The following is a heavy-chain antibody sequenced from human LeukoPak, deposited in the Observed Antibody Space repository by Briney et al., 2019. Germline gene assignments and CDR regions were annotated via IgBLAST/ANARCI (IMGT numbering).Heavy chain of an antibody. V-gene: IGHV3-30*18. CDR3: AKPYKYGVRDVHFDY. CDR1: GFTVSSNY. J-gene: IGHJ4*02. D-gene: IGHD5-24*01. CDR2: ISNDGSNE. Sequence: GGSLRLSCAASGFTVSSNYMNWVRQAPGKGLEWVAAISNDGSNEYYADSVKGRFTISRDNSKNTLYLQMNSLRAEDTAVYYCAKPYKYGVRDVHFDYWGQGTLVTVSS.